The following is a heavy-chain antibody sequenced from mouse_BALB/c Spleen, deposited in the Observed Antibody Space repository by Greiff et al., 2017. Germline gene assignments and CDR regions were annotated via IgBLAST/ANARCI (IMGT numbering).Heavy chain of an antibody. J-gene: IGHJ2*01. CDR3: ARDGNYYFDY. D-gene: IGHD2-1*01. Sequence: EVHLVESGPGLVKPSQSLSLTCTVTGYSITSDYAWNWIRQFPGNKLEWMGYISYSGSTSYNPSLKSRISITRDTSKNQFFLQLNSVTTEDTATYYCARDGNYYFDYWGQGTTLTVSS. V-gene: IGHV3-2*02. CDR2: ISYSGST. CDR1: GYSITSDYA.